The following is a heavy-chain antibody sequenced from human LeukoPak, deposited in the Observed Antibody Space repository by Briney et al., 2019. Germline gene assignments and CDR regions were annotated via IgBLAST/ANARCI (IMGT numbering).Heavy chain of an antibody. CDR2: IYWNDDK. CDR1: GFSLSTSGVG. V-gene: IGHV2-5*01. Sequence: SGPTLVNPTQTLTLTCTFSGFSLSTSGVGVGWIRQPPGRALEWLALIYWNDDKRYSPSLKSRLTITKDTSKNQVVLTMTNMDPVDTATYYCAHSDTAMVSPWFDPWGQGTLVTVSS. J-gene: IGHJ5*02. CDR3: AHSDTAMVSPWFDP. D-gene: IGHD5-18*01.